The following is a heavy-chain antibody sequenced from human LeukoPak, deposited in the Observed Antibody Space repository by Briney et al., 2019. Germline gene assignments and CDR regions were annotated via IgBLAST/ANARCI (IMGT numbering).Heavy chain of an antibody. CDR2: IHHSGGT. J-gene: IGHJ4*02. CDR1: GASVSRSW. Sequence: SGTLSLTCTVSGASVSRSWWSWVRQPPGKGLEWIGEIHHSGGTNYNPSLKSRVTMSLDNSNNHFSLKLSSVTAADTAVYYCARDRREYSYAYEFRGPGTLVTVSS. D-gene: IGHD3-16*01. V-gene: IGHV4-4*02. CDR3: ARDRREYSYAYEF.